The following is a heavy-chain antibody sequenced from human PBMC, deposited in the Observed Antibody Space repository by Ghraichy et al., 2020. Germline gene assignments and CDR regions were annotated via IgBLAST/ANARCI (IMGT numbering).Heavy chain of an antibody. Sequence: LSLTCTVSGGSVSSGSYYWSWIRQPPGKGLEWIGYIYYSGSTNYNPSLKSRVTISVDTSKNQFSLKLSSVTAADTAVYYCARYHFSYGMDVWGQGTTVTVSS. V-gene: IGHV4-61*01. CDR1: GGSVSSGSYY. CDR3: ARYHFSYGMDV. D-gene: IGHD3-3*01. CDR2: IYYSGST. J-gene: IGHJ6*02.